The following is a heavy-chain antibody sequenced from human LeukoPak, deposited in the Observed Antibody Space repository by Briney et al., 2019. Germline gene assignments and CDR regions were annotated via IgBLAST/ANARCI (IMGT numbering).Heavy chain of an antibody. CDR2: ISGSGGST. D-gene: IGHD2-21*02. V-gene: IGHV3-23*01. CDR1: GFTFSSYA. CDR3: AKALENCGGDCAQYYFDY. Sequence: GGPLRLSCAASGFTFSSYAMSWVRQAPGKGLEWVSGISGSGGSTYYADSVRGRFTISRDNSKNTLFLQMSRLRAEDAAVYYCAKALENCGGDCAQYYFDYWGQGTLVTVSS. J-gene: IGHJ4*02.